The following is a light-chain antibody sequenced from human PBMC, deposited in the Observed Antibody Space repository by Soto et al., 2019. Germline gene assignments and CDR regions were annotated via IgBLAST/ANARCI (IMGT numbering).Light chain of an antibody. Sequence: DIQMTQSPSTLSASVGDGVTITCRASQSIGSWLAWYQHKQGKAPKLLIYKATNLQSGVPSRFSGSGSGTDFSLTISSLQPVDSATYFCQHYHDFQYTFGPGTKLEI. CDR2: KAT. CDR3: QHYHDFQYT. CDR1: QSIGSW. J-gene: IGKJ2*01. V-gene: IGKV1-5*03.